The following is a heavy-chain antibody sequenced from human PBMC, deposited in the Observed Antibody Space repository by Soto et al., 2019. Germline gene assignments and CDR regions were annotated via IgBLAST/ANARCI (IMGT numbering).Heavy chain of an antibody. J-gene: IGHJ4*02. CDR2: IYHSGST. D-gene: IGHD2-15*01. V-gene: IGHV4-30-2*01. Sequence: TLCLTCRVSGGSIGGGGGSWSWIRQPPGKGLEWIGYIYHSGSTYYNPSLKSRVTISVDRSKNQFSLKLSSVTAADTAVYYCARGQVVAAQHWGQGTLVTVSS. CDR1: GGSIGGGGGS. CDR3: ARGQVVAAQH.